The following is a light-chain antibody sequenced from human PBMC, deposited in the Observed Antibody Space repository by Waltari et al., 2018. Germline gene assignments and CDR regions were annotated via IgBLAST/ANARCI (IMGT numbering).Light chain of an antibody. J-gene: IGLJ2*01. Sequence: QSVLTQTPSVSEAPRQRVTISCYGSRSNIGNNSVNWYQQVPGKAPKLLVFADYLLPSGVSDRFSGSKSGTSASLAISGLRSEDEGVYFCAAWDDSLKGVLFGGGTKLTVL. CDR1: RSNIGNNS. V-gene: IGLV1-36*01. CDR2: ADY. CDR3: AAWDDSLKGVL.